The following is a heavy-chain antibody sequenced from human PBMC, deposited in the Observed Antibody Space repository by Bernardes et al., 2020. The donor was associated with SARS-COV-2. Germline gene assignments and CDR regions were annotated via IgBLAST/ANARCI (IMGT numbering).Heavy chain of an antibody. J-gene: IGHJ4*02. CDR3: ARGLGVVIRRYFDY. CDR2: INHSGST. CDR1: GGSFSGYY. Sequence: SETLSLTCAVYGGSFSGYYWSWIRQPPGKGLEWIGEINHSGSTNYNPSLKSRVTISVDTSKNQFSLKLSSVTAADTAVYYCARGLGVVIRRYFDYWGQGTLVTVSS. D-gene: IGHD3-3*01. V-gene: IGHV4-34*01.